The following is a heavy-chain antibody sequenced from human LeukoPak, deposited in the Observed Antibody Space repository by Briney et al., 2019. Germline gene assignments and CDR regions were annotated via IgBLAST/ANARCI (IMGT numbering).Heavy chain of an antibody. V-gene: IGHV4-39*07. Sequence: SETLSLTCTVSGGSISSSSYYWGWIRQPPGKGLEWIGSIYYSGSTYYNPSLKSRVTISVDTSKNQFSLKLSSVTAADTAVYYCARGGPGPNMDGWGKGTTVTASS. CDR3: ARGGPGPNMDG. J-gene: IGHJ6*04. CDR1: GGSISSSSYY. CDR2: IYYSGST.